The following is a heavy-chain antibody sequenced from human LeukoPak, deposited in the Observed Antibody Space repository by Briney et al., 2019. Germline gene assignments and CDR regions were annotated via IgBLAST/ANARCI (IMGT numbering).Heavy chain of an antibody. CDR3: AKDGSKCSTSCYSDYYYYYMDV. D-gene: IGHD2-2*02. V-gene: IGHV3-30*02. CDR1: GFTFSSYG. J-gene: IGHJ6*03. Sequence: PGGSLRLSCAASGFTFSSYGMHWVRQAPGKGLEWVAFLRYDGSNKYYADSVKGRFTISRDNSKNTLYLQMDSLRAEDTAVYYCAKDGSKCSTSCYSDYYYYYMDVWGKGTTVTVSS. CDR2: LRYDGSNK.